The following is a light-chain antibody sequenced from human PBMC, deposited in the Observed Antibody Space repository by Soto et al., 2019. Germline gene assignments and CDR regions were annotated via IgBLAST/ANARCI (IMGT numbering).Light chain of an antibody. V-gene: IGLV2-14*03. Sequence: QSVLTQPASVSGSPGQSITISCTGTSSDVGGYNYVSWYQQHPDKAPRLMIYDVSNRPSGVSNRFSGSKSGITASLTISGLQAEDEADYYCSSYTTSRTVIFGGGTKLTVL. CDR3: SSYTTSRTVI. CDR2: DVS. J-gene: IGLJ2*01. CDR1: SSDVGGYNY.